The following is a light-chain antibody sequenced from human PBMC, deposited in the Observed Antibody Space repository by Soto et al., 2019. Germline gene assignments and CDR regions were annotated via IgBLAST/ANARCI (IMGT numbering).Light chain of an antibody. CDR3: QQYGPPRYP. CDR2: GAS. CDR1: QSVISSP. V-gene: IGKV3-20*01. J-gene: IGKJ2*01. Sequence: EIGLTQSPGTLSLSPGERATLSCRASQSVISSPLAWYQQKAGQAPRLLIYGASSRDTGIPDRLSGSGSGTGFTLTISRLEPEDFAVYYCQQYGPPRYPFGQGTKLEIK.